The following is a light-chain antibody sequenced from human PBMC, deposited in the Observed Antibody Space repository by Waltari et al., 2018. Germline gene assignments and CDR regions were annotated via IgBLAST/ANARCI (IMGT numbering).Light chain of an antibody. J-gene: IGKJ5*01. CDR3: QQRGNGPPIT. V-gene: IGKV3-11*01. Sequence: EIVSTQSPATLSLSPGQRATLSCRASQSVSSYLAWFQQKPGQAPRLLIYYASNRAPGIPARFSGSGSETDFTLTISSLEPEDFAVYYCQQRGNGPPITFGQGTRLDMK. CDR1: QSVSSY. CDR2: YAS.